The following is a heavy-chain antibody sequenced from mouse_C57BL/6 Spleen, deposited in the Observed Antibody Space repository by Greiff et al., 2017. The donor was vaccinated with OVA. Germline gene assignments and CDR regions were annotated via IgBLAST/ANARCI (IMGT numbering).Heavy chain of an antibody. D-gene: IGHD3-2*02. Sequence: EVQGVESGGGLVQPGGSLKLSCAASGFTFSDYYMYWVRQTPEKRLEWVAYISNGGGSTYYPDTVKGRFTISRDNAKNTLYLQMSRLQSEDTAMYYCARGSSGFDYWGQGTTLTVSS. CDR3: ARGSSGFDY. CDR1: GFTFSDYY. J-gene: IGHJ2*01. CDR2: ISNGGGST. V-gene: IGHV5-12*01.